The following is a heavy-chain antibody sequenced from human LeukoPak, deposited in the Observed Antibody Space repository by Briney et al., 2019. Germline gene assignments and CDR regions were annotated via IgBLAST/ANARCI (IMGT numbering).Heavy chain of an antibody. Sequence: ASVKVSCKASGYTFTSYYMHWVRQAPGQGLEWMGIINPSGGSTSYAQKFQGRVTMTRDMSTSTVYMELSRLRSDDTAVYYCARDRGADYYDSSGYYYHYYYYMDVWGKGTTVTVSS. V-gene: IGHV1-46*01. D-gene: IGHD3-22*01. CDR2: INPSGGST. J-gene: IGHJ6*03. CDR1: GYTFTSYY. CDR3: ARDRGADYYDSSGYYYHYYYYMDV.